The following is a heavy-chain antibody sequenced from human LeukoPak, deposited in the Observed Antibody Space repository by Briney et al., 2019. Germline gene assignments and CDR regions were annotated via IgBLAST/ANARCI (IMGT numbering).Heavy chain of an antibody. J-gene: IGHJ3*02. CDR1: GFTFSSYE. Sequence: GSLRLSCAASGFTFSSYEMNWVRQAPGKGLEWVSYISSSGSTIYYADSVKGRFTISRDNAKNSLYLQMNSLRAEDTAVYYCTVTTRIDAFDIWGQGTMVTVSS. CDR3: TVTTRIDAFDI. V-gene: IGHV3-48*03. CDR2: ISSSGSTI. D-gene: IGHD4-17*01.